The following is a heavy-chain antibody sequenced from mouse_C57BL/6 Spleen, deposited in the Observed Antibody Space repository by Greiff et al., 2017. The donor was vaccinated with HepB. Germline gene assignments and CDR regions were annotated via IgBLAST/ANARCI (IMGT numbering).Heavy chain of an antibody. Sequence: VQLQQSGAELMKPGASVKLSCKATGYTFTGYWIEWVKQRPGHGLEWIGEIFPGSGSTNYNEKFKGKATFTADTSSNTAYMQLSRLTTEDSAIYYCARSEGVTGVSWFAYWGQGTLVTVSA. J-gene: IGHJ3*01. V-gene: IGHV1-9*01. CDR3: ARSEGVTGVSWFAY. CDR1: GYTFTGYW. D-gene: IGHD2-12*01. CDR2: IFPGSGST.